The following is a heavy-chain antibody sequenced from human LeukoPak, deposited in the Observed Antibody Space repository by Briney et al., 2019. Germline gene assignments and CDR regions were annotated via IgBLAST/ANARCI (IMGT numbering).Heavy chain of an antibody. J-gene: IGHJ4*02. CDR3: ARVQWLNSYFDY. D-gene: IGHD6-19*01. CDR1: GFTFSSYA. V-gene: IGHV3-30-3*01. CDR2: ISYDGSNK. Sequence: GGSPRLSCAASGFTFSSYAMHWVRQAPGKGLEWVAVISYDGSNKYYADSVKGRFTISRDNSKNTLYLQMNSLRAEDTAVYYCARVQWLNSYFDYWGQGTLVTVSS.